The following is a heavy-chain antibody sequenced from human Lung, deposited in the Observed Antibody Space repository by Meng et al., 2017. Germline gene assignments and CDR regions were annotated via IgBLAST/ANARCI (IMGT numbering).Heavy chain of an antibody. D-gene: IGHD5-12*01. J-gene: IGHJ4*02. CDR3: ARAGAYDYLDY. CDR1: GFTFSSYS. V-gene: IGHV3-30*04. CDR2: TSFDETNK. Sequence: GGSLRLSCAVSGFTFSSYSIHWVRQAPGKGLEWMAVTSFDETNKYYADSVKGRFTISRDNSKNTLNLEMDSLRAEDTAVYYCARAGAYDYLDYWGQGTRVTVSS.